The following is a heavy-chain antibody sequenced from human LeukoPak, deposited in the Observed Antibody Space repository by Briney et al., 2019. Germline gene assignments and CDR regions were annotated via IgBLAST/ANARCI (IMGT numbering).Heavy chain of an antibody. D-gene: IGHD4-17*01. J-gene: IGHJ4*02. V-gene: IGHV3-23*01. CDR1: GFTFSSYA. CDR3: ATGDHGDYVLSY. Sequence: GGSLRLSCAASGFTFSSYAMSWVRQAPGKGLEWVSAINGSGGSTYYADSVKGRFTISRDNSKNTLYLQMNSLRAEDTAVYYCATGDHGDYVLSYWGQGTLVTVSS. CDR2: INGSGGST.